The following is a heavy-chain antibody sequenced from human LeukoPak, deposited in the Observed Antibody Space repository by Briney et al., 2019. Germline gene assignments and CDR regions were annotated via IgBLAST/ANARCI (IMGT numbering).Heavy chain of an antibody. D-gene: IGHD3-10*01. CDR2: IIPIFGTA. CDR1: GGTFSSYA. V-gene: IGHV1-69*05. Sequence: ASVKVSCKASGGTFSSYAISWVRQAPGQGLEWMGGIIPIFGTANYAQKFQGRVTITTDESTSTAYMELSSLRSEDTAVYYCAREETMVRGVIHSDAFDIWGQGTMVTVSS. J-gene: IGHJ3*02. CDR3: AREETMVRGVIHSDAFDI.